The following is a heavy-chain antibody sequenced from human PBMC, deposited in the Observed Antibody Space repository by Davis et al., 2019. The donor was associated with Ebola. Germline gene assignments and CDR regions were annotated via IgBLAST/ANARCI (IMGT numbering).Heavy chain of an antibody. CDR2: INPSGGST. CDR3: ARGGLLWFGELPNYYYYGMDV. V-gene: IGHV1-46*01. Sequence: AASVKVSCKASGYTFTSYYMHWVRQAPGQGLEWMGIINPSGGSTSYAQKFQGRVTMTKDTSTSTVYMELSSLRSEDTAVYYCARGGLLWFGELPNYYYYGMDVWGQGTTVTVSS. D-gene: IGHD3-10*01. J-gene: IGHJ6*02. CDR1: GYTFTSYY.